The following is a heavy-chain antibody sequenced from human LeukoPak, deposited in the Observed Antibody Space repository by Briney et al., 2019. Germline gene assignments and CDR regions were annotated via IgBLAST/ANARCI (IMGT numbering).Heavy chain of an antibody. CDR1: GGSIRRVY. Sequence: SETLSLTCSVSGGSIRRVYWSWIRQPPEKGLEWIGYIYYTGSTNYNPSLKSRVTIFVDMSKNQFSLRLSSVTAADTALYYCARHRAYSSASPFDYWGQGALVTVSS. CDR2: IYYTGST. CDR3: ARHRAYSSASPFDY. D-gene: IGHD6-6*01. V-gene: IGHV4-59*08. J-gene: IGHJ4*02.